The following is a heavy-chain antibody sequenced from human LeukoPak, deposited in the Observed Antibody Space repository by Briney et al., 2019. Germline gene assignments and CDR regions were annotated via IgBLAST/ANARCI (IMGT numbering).Heavy chain of an antibody. V-gene: IGHV4-61*02. CDR1: GGSISSGSYY. CDR3: ARGLDYGDYYFDY. J-gene: IGHJ4*02. CDR2: IYTSGST. D-gene: IGHD4-17*01. Sequence: PSETLSLTCTVSGGSISSGSYYWSWIRQPAGKGLEWIGRIYTSGSTNYNPSLKSRVTISVDTSKNQFSLKLSSVTAADTAVYYCARGLDYGDYYFDYWGQGTLVTVSS.